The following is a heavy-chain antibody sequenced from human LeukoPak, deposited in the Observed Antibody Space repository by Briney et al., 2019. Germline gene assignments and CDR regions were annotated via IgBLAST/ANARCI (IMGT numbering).Heavy chain of an antibody. V-gene: IGHV4-61*01. CDR1: DGSVSSGSYY. Sequence: PSETLSLTCTVSDGSVSSGSYYWSWIRQPPGKGLEWIGYIYYSGSTNYNPSLKSRVTISVDTSKNQFSLKLSSVTAADTAVYYCARDLGYSYGNADAFDIWGQGTMVTVSS. CDR3: ARDLGYSYGNADAFDI. J-gene: IGHJ3*02. D-gene: IGHD5-18*01. CDR2: IYYSGST.